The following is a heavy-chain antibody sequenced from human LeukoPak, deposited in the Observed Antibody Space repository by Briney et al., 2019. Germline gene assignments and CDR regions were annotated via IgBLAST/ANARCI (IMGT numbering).Heavy chain of an antibody. Sequence: PGGSLRLSCAASGFIFSINAMSWVRQAPGKGLEWVSTITGSGGSTYYADSVKGRFTIYRDNSKNTLYLQMNSLRAEDTAVYYCATADSGSYYSGFDYWGQGTLVTVSS. V-gene: IGHV3-23*01. CDR1: GFIFSINA. J-gene: IGHJ4*02. CDR2: ITGSGGST. CDR3: ATADSGSYYSGFDY. D-gene: IGHD1-26*01.